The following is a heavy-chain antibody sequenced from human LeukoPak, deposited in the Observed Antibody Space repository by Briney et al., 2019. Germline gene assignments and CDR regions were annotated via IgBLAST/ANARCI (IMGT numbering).Heavy chain of an antibody. D-gene: IGHD5-12*01. Sequence: PGGSLRLSCAASGFTFNSYAMNWVRQAPGKGLEWVSAISGSGGSTYYADSVKGRFTISRDNAKNSLYLQMNSLRAEDTAVYYCARAVISGYAYETPYYFDYWGQGTLVTVSS. J-gene: IGHJ4*02. CDR2: ISGSGGST. CDR1: GFTFNSYA. CDR3: ARAVISGYAYETPYYFDY. V-gene: IGHV3-23*01.